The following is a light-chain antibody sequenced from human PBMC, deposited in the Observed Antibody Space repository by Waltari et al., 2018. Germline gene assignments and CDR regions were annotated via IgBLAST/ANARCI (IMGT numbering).Light chain of an antibody. CDR3: QQYHSFPYT. CDR2: WAS. Sequence: DIVMTQSPDSLAVSLGERATIKCKSGQSVLYSSNNKDYLAWYQQKPGQPPKLLFYWASTRESGVPDRFSGSGSGTDFTLTIGSLQAEDVAVYYCQQYHSFPYTFGQGTKLEIK. CDR1: QSVLYSSNNKDY. V-gene: IGKV4-1*01. J-gene: IGKJ2*01.